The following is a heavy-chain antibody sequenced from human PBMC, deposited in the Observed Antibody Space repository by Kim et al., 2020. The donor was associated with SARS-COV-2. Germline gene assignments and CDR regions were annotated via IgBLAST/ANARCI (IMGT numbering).Heavy chain of an antibody. CDR1: GGSISSYY. CDR2: IYYSGST. CDR3: ARALAPRARAFYYFDY. J-gene: IGHJ4*02. Sequence: SETLSLTCTASGGSISSYYWSWIRQPPGKGLEWTGYIYYSGSTNYNPSLKSRVTISVDTSKNQFSLKLSSVTAADTAVYYCARALAPRARAFYYFDYWGQGTLVTVSS. V-gene: IGHV4-59*01.